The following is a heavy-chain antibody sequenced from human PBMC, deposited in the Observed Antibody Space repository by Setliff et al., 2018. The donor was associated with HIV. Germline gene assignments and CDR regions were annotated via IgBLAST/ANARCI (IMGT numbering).Heavy chain of an antibody. Sequence: GGSLRLSCVASGFSFSSYWIQWVRQAPGVGLEWVAYITNDGTRTAYADSVKGRFTISRDNAKNTVYLQINNLGGEDTAVYYCVRDGGYGTPFDYWGQGTPVTVSS. CDR1: GFSFSSYW. CDR3: VRDGGYGTPFDY. J-gene: IGHJ4*02. V-gene: IGHV3-74*01. D-gene: IGHD5-18*01. CDR2: ITNDGTRT.